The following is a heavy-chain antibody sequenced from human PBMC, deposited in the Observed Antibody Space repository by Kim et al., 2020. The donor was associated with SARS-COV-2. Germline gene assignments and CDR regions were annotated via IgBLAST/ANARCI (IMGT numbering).Heavy chain of an antibody. V-gene: IGHV1-69*01. D-gene: IGHD6-6*01. Sequence: FQGRVTITADESTSTAYMELSSLRSEDTAVYYCARPHENSSSRYYYGMDVWGQGTTVTVSS. J-gene: IGHJ6*02. CDR3: ARPHENSSSRYYYGMDV.